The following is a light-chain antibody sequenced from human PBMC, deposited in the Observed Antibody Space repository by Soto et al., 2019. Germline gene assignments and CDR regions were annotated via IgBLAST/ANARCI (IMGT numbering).Light chain of an antibody. J-gene: IGKJ1*01. Sequence: DIQMTQSPSSLSASVGDRVTITCRASQSISSYLNWYQQKPGKAPKLLIYAASSLQSGVPSRFSGSGSGTDFTLTISSLQPEDFATYYCQHNYSTPRTFGQGTKVEIK. V-gene: IGKV1-39*01. CDR3: QHNYSTPRT. CDR2: AAS. CDR1: QSISSY.